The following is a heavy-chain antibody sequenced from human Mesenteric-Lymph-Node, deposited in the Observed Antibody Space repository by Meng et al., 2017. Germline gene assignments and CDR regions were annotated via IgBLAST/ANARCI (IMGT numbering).Heavy chain of an antibody. J-gene: IGHJ5*02. Sequence: QVQLVQSGAEGKKPGASGKGTCNASGYTFTDYYMQWVRQAPGQGLEWMGRLNPNRGDTNYAQKFQGRVTMTRETSISTAYMELSRLTSDDTAVYYCARGIVDGYGGDSWFDPWGQGTLVTVSS. D-gene: IGHD5-18*01. CDR3: ARGIVDGYGGDSWFDP. V-gene: IGHV1-2*06. CDR1: GYTFTDYY. CDR2: LNPNRGDT.